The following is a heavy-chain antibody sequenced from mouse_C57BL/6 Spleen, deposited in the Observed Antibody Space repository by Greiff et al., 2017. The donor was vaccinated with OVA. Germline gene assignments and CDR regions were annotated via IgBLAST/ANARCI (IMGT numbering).Heavy chain of an antibody. J-gene: IGHJ4*01. CDR3: ARRFHYYGSSYVDAMDY. Sequence: EVKLVESGPGLVKPSQSLSLTCSVTGYSITSGYYWNWIRQFPGNKLEWMGYISYDGSNNYNPSLKNRISITRDTSKNQFFLKLNSVTTEDTATYYCARRFHYYGSSYVDAMDYWGQGTSVTVSS. V-gene: IGHV3-6*01. D-gene: IGHD1-1*01. CDR2: ISYDGSN. CDR1: GYSITSGYY.